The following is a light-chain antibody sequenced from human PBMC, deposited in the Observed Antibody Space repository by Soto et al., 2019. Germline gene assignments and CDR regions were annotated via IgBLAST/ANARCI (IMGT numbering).Light chain of an antibody. Sequence: QSVLTQPASVSGSPGQSITISCTGTSNDVGGYNYVSWYQQHPGKAPKVMIFEVSNRPSGVSNRFSGSKSANTASLTISGLQTEDEADYYCSSYTSSGTLVFGGGTKLTVL. CDR1: SNDVGGYNY. CDR3: SSYTSSGTLV. V-gene: IGLV2-14*01. J-gene: IGLJ2*01. CDR2: EVS.